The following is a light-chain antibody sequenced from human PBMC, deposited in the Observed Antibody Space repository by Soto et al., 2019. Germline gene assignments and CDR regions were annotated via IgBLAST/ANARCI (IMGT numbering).Light chain of an antibody. CDR3: QKYNSAPWT. Sequence: DIQMTQSPSSLSASVGDRVIITCRASQGISNFLAWYQQKPGKVPKLLIYGASTLESGVPSRFSGSGSGTDFTLTIDSLQPEDVATYYCQKYNSAPWTFGQGTKVEI. CDR1: QGISNF. V-gene: IGKV1-27*01. J-gene: IGKJ1*01. CDR2: GAS.